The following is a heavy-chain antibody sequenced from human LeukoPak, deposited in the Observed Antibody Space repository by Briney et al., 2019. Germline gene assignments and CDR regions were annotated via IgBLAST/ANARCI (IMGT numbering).Heavy chain of an antibody. CDR1: GGSISSYY. D-gene: IGHD6-13*01. CDR3: AREKMAAAGYNWFDP. CDR2: IYYSGST. V-gene: IGHV4-59*12. J-gene: IGHJ5*02. Sequence: SETLSLTCTVSGGSISSYYWSWIRQPPGKGLEWIGYIYYSGSTNYNPSLKSRVTISVDTSKNQFSLKLSSVTAADTAVYYCAREKMAAAGYNWFDPWGQGTLVTVSS.